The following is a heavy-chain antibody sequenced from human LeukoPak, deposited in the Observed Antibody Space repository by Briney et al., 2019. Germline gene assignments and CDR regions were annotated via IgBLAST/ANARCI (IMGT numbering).Heavy chain of an antibody. CDR2: ISGSDGRT. CDR3: AKKPPGIAANLDY. V-gene: IGHV3-23*01. J-gene: IGHJ4*02. Sequence: GGSLRLSCAASGFTFSNYGVAWVRQAPGKGLEWVSAISGSDGRTYYVDSVKGRFTISRDNSKNTLFLQMNSLRAEDTAVYYCAKKPPGIAANLDYWGQGTLVTVSS. D-gene: IGHD6-25*01. CDR1: GFTFSNYG.